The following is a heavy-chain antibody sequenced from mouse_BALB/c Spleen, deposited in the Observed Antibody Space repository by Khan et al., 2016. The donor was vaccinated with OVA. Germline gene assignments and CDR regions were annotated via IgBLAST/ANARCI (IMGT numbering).Heavy chain of an antibody. Sequence: IQLVQSGAELVKPGASVKLSCTVSGFNIKDTYMHWVKQRPDQGLEWIGRIDPANGNTEYDPKFQGKATITADTSSNTAYLHLSSLTSEDTAVYYCARWPRGYWGQGTTLTVSS. CDR1: GFNIKDTY. CDR3: ARWPRGY. J-gene: IGHJ2*01. V-gene: IGHV14-3*02. CDR2: IDPANGNT.